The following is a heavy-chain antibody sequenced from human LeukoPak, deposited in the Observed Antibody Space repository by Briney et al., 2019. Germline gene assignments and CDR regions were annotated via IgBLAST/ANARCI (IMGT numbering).Heavy chain of an antibody. Sequence: GASVKVSCKASGYTFTSYAMHWVRQAPGQRLEWMGWINAGNGNTKYSQKFQGRVTITRDISASTAYMELSSLRSEDTAVYYCARDPPYDFWSGYSDYWGQGTLVTVSS. J-gene: IGHJ4*02. CDR2: INAGNGNT. CDR1: GYTFTSYA. CDR3: ARDPPYDFWSGYSDY. V-gene: IGHV1-3*01. D-gene: IGHD3-3*01.